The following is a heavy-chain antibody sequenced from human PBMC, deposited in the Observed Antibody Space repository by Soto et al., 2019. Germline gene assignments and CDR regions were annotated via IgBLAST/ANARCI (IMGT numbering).Heavy chain of an antibody. Sequence: GGSLRLSCAASGFTFSSYAMSWVRQAPGKGLEWVSAISGSGGSTYYADSVKGRFTISRDNSKNTLYLQMNSLRAEDTAVHYCAKRNYYDSSGYYYFDYWGQGTLVTVSS. V-gene: IGHV3-23*01. CDR2: ISGSGGST. CDR3: AKRNYYDSSGYYYFDY. D-gene: IGHD3-22*01. CDR1: GFTFSSYA. J-gene: IGHJ4*02.